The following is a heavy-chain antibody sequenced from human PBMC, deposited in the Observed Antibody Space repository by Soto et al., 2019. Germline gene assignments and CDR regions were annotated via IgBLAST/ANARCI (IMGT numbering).Heavy chain of an antibody. Sequence: EVQLVEPGGGLVQPGGSLRLSCAASGFTFSSYWMSWVRQAPGKGLEWVANIKQDGSEKYYVDSVKGRFTISRDNAKNSLYLQMNSLRAEDTAVYYCARVECGGDCAFDYWGQGTLVTVSS. V-gene: IGHV3-7*01. CDR3: ARVECGGDCAFDY. D-gene: IGHD2-21*02. J-gene: IGHJ4*02. CDR2: IKQDGSEK. CDR1: GFTFSSYW.